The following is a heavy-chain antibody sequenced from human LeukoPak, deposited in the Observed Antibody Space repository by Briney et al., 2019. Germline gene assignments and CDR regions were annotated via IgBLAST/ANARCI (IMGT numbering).Heavy chain of an antibody. CDR3: ARAPPYSSSWYGAFDY. V-gene: IGHV4-59*01. Sequence: PSETLPLTSTVSGGSISSYYWSWIRQPPGKGLEWIGYIYYSGSTNYNPSLKSRVTISVDTSKNQFSLKLSSVTAADTAVYYCARAPPYSSSWYGAFDYWGQGTLVTVSS. D-gene: IGHD6-13*01. CDR1: GGSISSYY. CDR2: IYYSGST. J-gene: IGHJ4*02.